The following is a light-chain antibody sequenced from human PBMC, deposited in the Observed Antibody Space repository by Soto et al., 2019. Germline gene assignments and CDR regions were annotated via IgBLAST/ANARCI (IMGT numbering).Light chain of an antibody. Sequence: EIVLTQSPGTLSLSPGEGATLSCRASQSVSNNFVAWYQQRPGKAPRLLIYGSSSSASGIPDRFGGSGSGTDFTRTISRLATEDFEVYYGPQYCCSLLGFGVGAKVEIK. CDR1: QSVSNNF. V-gene: IGKV3-20*01. J-gene: IGKJ4*01. CDR2: GSS. CDR3: PQYCCSLLG.